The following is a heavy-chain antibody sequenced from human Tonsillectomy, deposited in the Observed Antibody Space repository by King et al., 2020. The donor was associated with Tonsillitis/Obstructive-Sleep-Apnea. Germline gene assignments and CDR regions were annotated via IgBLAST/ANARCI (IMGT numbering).Heavy chain of an antibody. D-gene: IGHD3-10*01. V-gene: IGHV3-9*01. J-gene: IGHJ6*03. Sequence: RQAPGNGLEWVSGVSWNGGSRGYADSVKGRFTSSRDNANNSLYLQMNSLRSEKTALYYCANDVGTYYYGSGANYYMDVWRKGPTVTVYS. CDR2: VSWNGGSR. CDR3: ANDVGTYYYGSGANYYMDV.